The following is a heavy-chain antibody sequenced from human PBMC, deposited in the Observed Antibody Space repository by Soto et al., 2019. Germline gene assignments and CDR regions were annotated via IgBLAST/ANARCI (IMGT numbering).Heavy chain of an antibody. CDR1: GGSISSYY. Sequence: SETLSLTCTVSGGSISSYYWSWIRQPPGKGLEWIGYIYYSGSTNYNPSLKSRVTISVDTSKNQFSLKLSSVTAADTAVYYCARHEDYYYSEVWGKGTTVTVSS. V-gene: IGHV4-59*08. J-gene: IGHJ6*03. CDR2: IYYSGST. CDR3: ARHEDYYYSEV.